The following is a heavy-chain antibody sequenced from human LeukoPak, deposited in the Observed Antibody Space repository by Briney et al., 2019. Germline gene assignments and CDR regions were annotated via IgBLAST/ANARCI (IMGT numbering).Heavy chain of an antibody. D-gene: IGHD3-3*01. J-gene: IGHJ6*02. CDR1: GGSFSGHY. CDR2: INHSGST. V-gene: IGHV4-34*01. CDR3: ARGTRGGNYYGMDV. Sequence: SETLSLTCAVSGGSFSGHYWSWIRQPPGKGLEWIGEINHSGSTNYNPSLKSRVTLSVDTSKNQFSLNLNSVTAADTAVYYCARGTRGGNYYGMDVWGQGTTVTVS.